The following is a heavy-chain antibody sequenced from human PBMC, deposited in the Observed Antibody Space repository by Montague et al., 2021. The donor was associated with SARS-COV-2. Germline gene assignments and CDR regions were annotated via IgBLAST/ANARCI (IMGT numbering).Heavy chain of an antibody. CDR2: IYHSGST. Sequence: SETLSLTCVVYGGSLSGYYWSWIRQPPGKGLEWIGEIYHSGSTNYNPSLKSRVTMSVDTSKNQFSLKLRSVTAADTAVYFCARDGLERQWWMLGWFDPWGQGTLVTVSS. CDR1: GGSLSGYY. V-gene: IGHV4-34*01. CDR3: ARDGLERQWWMLGWFDP. J-gene: IGHJ5*02. D-gene: IGHD1-1*01.